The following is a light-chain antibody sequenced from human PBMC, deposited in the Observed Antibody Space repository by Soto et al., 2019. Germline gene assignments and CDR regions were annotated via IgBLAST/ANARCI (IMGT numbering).Light chain of an antibody. CDR1: SNDVGGYNY. CDR2: DVS. Sequence: QSALTQPASVSGSPGQSITISCTGTSNDVGGYNYVSWYQQHPGKAPKLIIYDVSNRPSGVSNRFSGSKSGSTASLTISGLQAEDEADYYCSSYTSSSTYVVFGGGTKLTVL. J-gene: IGLJ2*01. CDR3: SSYTSSSTYVV. V-gene: IGLV2-14*01.